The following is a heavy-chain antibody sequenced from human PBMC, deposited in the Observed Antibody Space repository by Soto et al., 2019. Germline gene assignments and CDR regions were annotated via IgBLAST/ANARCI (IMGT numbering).Heavy chain of an antibody. Sequence: QVQLQESGPGLVKPAETLSLTCTVSGGSVSSGSYYWSWIRQPPGKGLERIGYIYYSGSTNYNPSLKSRVTISVDTSKHQFSLKLSSVTAADTAVYYCARVVITIFGDAFDIWGQGTMVTVSS. CDR1: GGSVSSGSYY. J-gene: IGHJ3*02. CDR2: IYYSGST. CDR3: ARVVITIFGDAFDI. V-gene: IGHV4-61*01. D-gene: IGHD3-10*02.